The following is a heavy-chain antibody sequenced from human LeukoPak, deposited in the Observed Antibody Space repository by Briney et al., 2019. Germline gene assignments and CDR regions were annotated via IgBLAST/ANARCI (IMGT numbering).Heavy chain of an antibody. CDR3: ARVRRWLQNPWVIYYFDY. Sequence: GGSLRLSCAASGFTFSSYAMHWVRQAPGKGLEWVANIKQDGSEKYYVDSVKGRFTISRDNAKNSLYLQMNSLRAEDTAVYYCARVRRWLQNPWVIYYFDYWGQGTLVTVSS. CDR2: IKQDGSEK. J-gene: IGHJ4*02. V-gene: IGHV3-7*01. D-gene: IGHD5-24*01. CDR1: GFTFSSYA.